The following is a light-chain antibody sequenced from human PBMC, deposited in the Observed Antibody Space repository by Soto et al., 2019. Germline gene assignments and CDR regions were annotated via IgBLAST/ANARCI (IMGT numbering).Light chain of an antibody. V-gene: IGLV1-40*01. Sequence: QSVLTQPPSVSGAPGQRVTISFTGSSSNIGAGYDVHWYQQLPGTAPKLLIYGNSNRPSGVPDRFSGSKSGTSASLAITGLQAEDEADYYCQSYDSSRSGSYVFGTGTKLTVL. CDR2: GNS. J-gene: IGLJ1*01. CDR3: QSYDSSRSGSYV. CDR1: SSNIGAGYD.